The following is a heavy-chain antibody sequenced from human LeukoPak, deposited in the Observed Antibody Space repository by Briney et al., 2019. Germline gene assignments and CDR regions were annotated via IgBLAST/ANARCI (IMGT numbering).Heavy chain of an antibody. J-gene: IGHJ4*02. CDR2: INPNSGGT. D-gene: IGHD1-26*01. V-gene: IGHV1-2*06. CDR3: ARAAWELRGFDY. Sequence: ASVTVSCTASGYTFTGYYMHWVRQAPGQGLEWMGRINPNSGGTNYAQKFQGRVTMTRDTSISTAYMELSRLRSDDTAVYYCARAAWELRGFDYWGQGTLVTVSS. CDR1: GYTFTGYY.